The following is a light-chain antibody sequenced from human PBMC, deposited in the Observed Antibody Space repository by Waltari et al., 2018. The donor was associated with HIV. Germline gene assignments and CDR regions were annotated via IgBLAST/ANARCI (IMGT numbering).Light chain of an antibody. CDR2: EDN. J-gene: IGLJ1*01. CDR3: FSPDSSGDHYV. CDR1: ALPRKY. V-gene: IGLV3-10*01. Sequence: SYELTQPPSVSVSPGQTAKITCSGDALPRKYAYWYQQESGQAPKLVIYEDNKRHSEIPERVSGSSSGTVATLTISGAQAEDEADYYCFSPDSSGDHYVFGTGTRVTVL.